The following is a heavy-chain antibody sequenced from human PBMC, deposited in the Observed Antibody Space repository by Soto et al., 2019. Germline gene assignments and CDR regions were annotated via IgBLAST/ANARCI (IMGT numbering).Heavy chain of an antibody. Sequence: ASETLSLTCTVSGDSINNYYWNWIRQPPGKGLEWIGYVSYIGSTNYNPSLKSRVTISVDTSKSQFSLKLSSVTAADTAVYYCARGYCSGSTCYLYYFDYWGQGTLVTVSS. D-gene: IGHD2-15*01. J-gene: IGHJ4*02. CDR1: GDSINNYY. V-gene: IGHV4-59*01. CDR2: VSYIGST. CDR3: ARGYCSGSTCYLYYFDY.